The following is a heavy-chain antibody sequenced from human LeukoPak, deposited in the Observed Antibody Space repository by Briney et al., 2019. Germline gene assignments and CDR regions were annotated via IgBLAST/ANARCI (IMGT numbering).Heavy chain of an antibody. V-gene: IGHV3-21*01. CDR2: IGTTSDYI. J-gene: IGHJ4*02. CDR1: GFTFSGYS. D-gene: IGHD2/OR15-2a*01. CDR3: ARGGIYGQGFDY. Sequence: PGGSLRLSCAASGFTFSGYSMNWVRQAPGKGLEWVSSIGTTSDYIHYADSLKGRVAISRDNAKNSLYLQMNSLRAEDTAVYYCARGGIYGQGFDYWGQGSLVTVSS.